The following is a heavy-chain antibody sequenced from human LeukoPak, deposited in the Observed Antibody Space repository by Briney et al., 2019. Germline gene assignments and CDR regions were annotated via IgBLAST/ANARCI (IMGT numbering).Heavy chain of an antibody. J-gene: IGHJ3*02. V-gene: IGHV5-51*01. D-gene: IGHD6-6*01. Sequence: GESLKISCKGSAYSSTSYWIGWVRQMPGKGLEWMGIIYPGDSDTRYSPSFQGQVTISADKSISTTYLQWSSLKASDTAMYYCARPSPYSSSFSGAFDIWGQGTMVTVSA. CDR1: AYSSTSYW. CDR3: ARPSPYSSSFSGAFDI. CDR2: IYPGDSDT.